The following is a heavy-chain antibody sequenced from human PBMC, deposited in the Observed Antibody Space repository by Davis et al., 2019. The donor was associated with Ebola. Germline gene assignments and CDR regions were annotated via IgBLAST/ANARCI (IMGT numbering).Heavy chain of an antibody. CDR3: ARDRAPSIVVVITAYNWFDP. Sequence: GGSLRLSCAASGFTFSVYYMSWIRQAPGKGLEWVSGISGSGGSTYYADSVKGRFTISRDNSKNTLYLQMNSLRAEDTAVYYCARDRAPSIVVVITAYNWFDPWGQGTLVTVSS. D-gene: IGHD3-22*01. CDR1: GFTFSVYY. J-gene: IGHJ5*02. V-gene: IGHV3-23*01. CDR2: ISGSGGST.